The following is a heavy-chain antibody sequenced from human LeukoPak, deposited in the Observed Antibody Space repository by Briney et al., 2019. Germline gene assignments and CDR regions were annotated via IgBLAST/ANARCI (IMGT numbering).Heavy chain of an antibody. CDR1: GGTFSSYA. CDR2: IIPIFGTA. Sequence: SVKVSSKASGGTFSSYAISWVRQAPGQGLEWMGGIIPIFGTANYAQKFQGRVTITADESTSTAYMELSSLRSEDTAVYYCARTRTQWLVNFDYWGQGTLVTVSS. V-gene: IGHV1-69*01. D-gene: IGHD6-19*01. CDR3: ARTRTQWLVNFDY. J-gene: IGHJ4*02.